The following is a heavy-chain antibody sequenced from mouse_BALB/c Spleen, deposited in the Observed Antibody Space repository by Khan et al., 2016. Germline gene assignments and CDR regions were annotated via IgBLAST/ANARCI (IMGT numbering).Heavy chain of an antibody. CDR1: GFTFSNYW. CDR3: WILL. V-gene: IGHV6-3*01. J-gene: IGHJ2*01. Sequence: QLEESGGGLVQPGGSMKLSCVASGFTFSNYWMNWVRQSPEKGLEWVAEIRLKSDDYVTHYAESGKGRFTISREYSKRSVYLHMNNFRAKDTGIYYCWILLWGQGTTLTVSS. CDR2: IRLKSDDYVT.